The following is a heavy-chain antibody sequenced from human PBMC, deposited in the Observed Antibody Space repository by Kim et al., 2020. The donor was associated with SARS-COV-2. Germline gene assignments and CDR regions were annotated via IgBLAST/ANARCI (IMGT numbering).Heavy chain of an antibody. J-gene: IGHJ4*02. D-gene: IGHD3-22*01. CDR1: GFTFSSYG. CDR3: ARGPFEYYYDSSGYADY. CDR2: IWYDGSNK. Sequence: GGSLRLSCAASGFTFSSYGMHWVRQAPGKGLEWVAVIWYDGSNKYYADSVKGRFTISRDNSKNTLYLQMNSLRAEDTAVYYCARGPFEYYYDSSGYADYWGQGTLVTVSS. V-gene: IGHV3-33*01.